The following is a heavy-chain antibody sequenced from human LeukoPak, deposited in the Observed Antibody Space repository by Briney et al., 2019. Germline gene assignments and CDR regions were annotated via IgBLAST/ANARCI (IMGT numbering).Heavy chain of an antibody. CDR2: IRGSGGST. V-gene: IGHV3-23*01. CDR3: AKALGGSGSNFDY. Sequence: GGSLRLSRAASGFTFSSYAMNWVRQAPGKGLEWVSTIRGSGGSTYYADSVKGRFTISRDNSKNTLYLQMNSLRAEDTAVYYCAKALGGSGSNFDYWGQGTLVTVSS. J-gene: IGHJ4*02. D-gene: IGHD3-10*01. CDR1: GFTFSSYA.